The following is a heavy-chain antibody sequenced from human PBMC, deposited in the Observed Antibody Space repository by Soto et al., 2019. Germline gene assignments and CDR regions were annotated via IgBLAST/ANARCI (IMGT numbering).Heavy chain of an antibody. CDR3: TSSPDGCDVGY. D-gene: IGHD4-17*01. V-gene: IGHV3-15*01. J-gene: IGHJ4*02. Sequence: VQLVESGGGLVKPGGSLRLSCAASGFPFSDAWMSWVRQAPGRGLEWVGRIKDNSAGGTRDYASPVKGRFTISRDDSKNTMYLQMNSLKSEDTAVYYCTSSPDGCDVGYWGQGILVAVSS. CDR2: IKDNSAGGTR. CDR1: GFPFSDAW.